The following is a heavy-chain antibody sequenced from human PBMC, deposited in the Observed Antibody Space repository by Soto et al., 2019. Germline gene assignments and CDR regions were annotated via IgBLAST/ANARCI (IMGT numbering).Heavy chain of an antibody. CDR2: ISYDGSNK. J-gene: IGHJ6*02. CDR1: GFTFSSYS. V-gene: IGHV3-30-3*01. Sequence: AGGSVRLSCAASGFTFSSYSMHWVRQAPGKGLEWVAVISYDGSNKYYADSVKGRFTISRDNSKNTLYLQMNSLRAEDTAVYNCARYGEEVPAAIGRYYYYGMDVWGQGTTVTVSS. D-gene: IGHD2-2*01. CDR3: ARYGEEVPAAIGRYYYYGMDV.